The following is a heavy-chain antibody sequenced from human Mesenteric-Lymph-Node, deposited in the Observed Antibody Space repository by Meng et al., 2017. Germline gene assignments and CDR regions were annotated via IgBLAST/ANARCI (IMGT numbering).Heavy chain of an antibody. J-gene: IGHJ5*02. D-gene: IGHD6-19*01. Sequence: VQHPQVGAGRLTPSEPLSLTCAVSCGSIRRYYWSWIRQPAGKGLDWIGRIYTSGSTNYNPSLKSRVTMSVDTSKNQFSLKLSSVTAADTAVYYCARFIRSEQWLWFDPWGQGTLVTVSS. V-gene: IGHV4-59*10. CDR3: ARFIRSEQWLWFDP. CDR1: CGSIRRYY. CDR2: IYTSGST.